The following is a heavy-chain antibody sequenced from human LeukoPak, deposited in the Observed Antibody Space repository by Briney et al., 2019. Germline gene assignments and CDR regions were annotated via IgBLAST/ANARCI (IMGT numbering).Heavy chain of an antibody. CDR2: IIPIFGTA. V-gene: IGHV1-69*15. Sequence: SVKVSCKASGGTFSSYAISWVRQAPGQGLEWMGRIIPIFGTANYAQKFQGRVTITADESTSTAYMELSSLRSEDTAVYYCARDATDCSSTSCYPEDAFDIWGQGTMATVSS. D-gene: IGHD2-2*01. CDR3: ARDATDCSSTSCYPEDAFDI. J-gene: IGHJ3*02. CDR1: GGTFSSYA.